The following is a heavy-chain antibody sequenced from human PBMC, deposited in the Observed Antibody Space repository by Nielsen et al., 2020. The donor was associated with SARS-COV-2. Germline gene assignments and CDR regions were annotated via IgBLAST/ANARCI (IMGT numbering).Heavy chain of an antibody. D-gene: IGHD3-16*01. Sequence: SETLSLTCAVYSGAFSGNYWSWIRQPPGKGLEWIGDVNQGGSTNYQASLRGRLTISVDTSKNQYSLRLTSVTAADTAVYYCARLGGGAAERSWFFDLWGRGTLVTVSS. J-gene: IGHJ2*01. CDR1: SGAFSGNY. V-gene: IGHV4-34*01. CDR3: ARLGGGAAERSWFFDL. CDR2: VNQGGST.